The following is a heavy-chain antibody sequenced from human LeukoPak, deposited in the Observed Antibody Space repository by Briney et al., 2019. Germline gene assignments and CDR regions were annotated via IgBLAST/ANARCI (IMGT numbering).Heavy chain of an antibody. J-gene: IGHJ4*02. D-gene: IGHD4-11*01. V-gene: IGHV3-33*06. Sequence: PGRSLRLSCAASGFTFSSTGMHWVRQAPGMGLQWVGLIWYDGSNSVYADSVKGRSTISRDNSKNTVHLQMNNLRAEDTAVYYCAKDYGTTATAVQLRAPYFDYWGQGALVTVAS. CDR1: GFTFSSTG. CDR2: IWYDGSNS. CDR3: AKDYGTTATAVQLRAPYFDY.